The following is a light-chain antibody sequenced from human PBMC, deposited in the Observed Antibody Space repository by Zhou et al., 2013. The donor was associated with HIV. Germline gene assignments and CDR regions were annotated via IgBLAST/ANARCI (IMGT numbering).Light chain of an antibody. CDR3: HQYDTLPLT. CDR2: DAS. Sequence: ENVLTQSPGTLSLSPGERATLSCRASQTIYRNYLAWFQQKVGQAPRLLIYDASSRATGIPDRFSGSGSGTDFTLTINRLEPEDFAVYYCHQYDTLPLTFGGGTKVEIK. CDR1: QTIYRNY. J-gene: IGKJ4*01. V-gene: IGKV3-20*01.